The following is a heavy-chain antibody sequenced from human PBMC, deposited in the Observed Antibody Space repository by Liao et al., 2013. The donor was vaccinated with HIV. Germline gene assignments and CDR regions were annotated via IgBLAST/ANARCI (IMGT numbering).Heavy chain of an antibody. Sequence: QVQLQESGPGLVKPSETLSLTCTVSGASISSYYWSWIRQPPGKGLEWIGYIYYNKTTNYKPSLESRVIISVDTSKNQFSLNLRSVTAADTAVYYCARSSFGSGSYYLNWFDPWGQGTLVTVSS. CDR3: ARSSFGSGSYYLNWFDP. J-gene: IGHJ5*02. CDR1: GASISSYY. D-gene: IGHD3-10*01. CDR2: IYYNKTT. V-gene: IGHV4-59*01.